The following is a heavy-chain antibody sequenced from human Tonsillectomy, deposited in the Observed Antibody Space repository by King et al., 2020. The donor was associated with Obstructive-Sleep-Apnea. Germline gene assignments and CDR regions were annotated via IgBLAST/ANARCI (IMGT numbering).Heavy chain of an antibody. CDR2: ITSSSSTI. Sequence: VQLVESGGGLVQPGGSLRLSCAASGFTFSTYSMNWVRQAPGKGLEWVSYITSSSSTIYYADSVKGRFTISRGNAKNALYLQMNSLRAEDTAVYYCARTSGGGYHFDYWGQGTLVTVSS. CDR1: GFTFSTYS. V-gene: IGHV3-48*04. J-gene: IGHJ4*02. D-gene: IGHD1-26*01. CDR3: ARTSGGGYHFDY.